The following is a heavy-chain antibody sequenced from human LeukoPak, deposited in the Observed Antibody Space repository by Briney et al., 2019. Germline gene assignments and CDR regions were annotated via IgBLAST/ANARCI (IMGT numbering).Heavy chain of an antibody. Sequence: GGSLRLSCAASGFTLSSYAMSWVRQAPGKGLEWVSATSSSDAGTYYAESVRGRFTISRDNSKNALFLQMNSLRAEDTAVYYCAKAGAVVVVAAKYFDYWGQGTLVTVSS. D-gene: IGHD2-15*01. V-gene: IGHV3-23*01. CDR2: TSSSDAGT. CDR3: AKAGAVVVVAAKYFDY. CDR1: GFTLSSYA. J-gene: IGHJ4*02.